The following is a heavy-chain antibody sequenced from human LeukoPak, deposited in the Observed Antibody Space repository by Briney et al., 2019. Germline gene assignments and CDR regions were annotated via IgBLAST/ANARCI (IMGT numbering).Heavy chain of an antibody. V-gene: IGHV4-34*01. CDR1: GGSFSGYY. D-gene: IGHD2-2*01. CDR3: ARGRRYCSSTSCYHYYSYGMDV. J-gene: IGHJ6*02. Sequence: SETLSLTCAVYGGSFSGYYWSWIRQPPGKGLEWIGEINHSGSTNYNPSLKSRVTISVDTSKNQFSLKLSSVTAADTAVYYCARGRRYCSSTSCYHYYSYGMDVWGQGTTVTVSS. CDR2: INHSGST.